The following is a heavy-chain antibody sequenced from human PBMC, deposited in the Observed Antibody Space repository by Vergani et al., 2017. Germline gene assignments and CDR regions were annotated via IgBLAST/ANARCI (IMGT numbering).Heavy chain of an antibody. CDR3: ARGQRVYCSSTSCYKAGFYWYFDL. J-gene: IGHJ2*01. D-gene: IGHD2-2*02. V-gene: IGHV4-59*01. CDR2: IYYSGST. Sequence: QVQLQESGPGLVKPSETLSLTCTVSGGSISRYYWSWIRQPPGKGLEWIGYIYYSGSTNYNPSLKSRVTISVDTSKNQFSLKLSSVTAADTAVYYCARGQRVYCSSTSCYKAGFYWYFDLWGRGTLVTVSS. CDR1: GGSISRYY.